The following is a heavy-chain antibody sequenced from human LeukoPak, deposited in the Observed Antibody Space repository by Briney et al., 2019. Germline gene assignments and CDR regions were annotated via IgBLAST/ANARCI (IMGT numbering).Heavy chain of an antibody. D-gene: IGHD1-26*01. Sequence: SETLPLTCTVSGGSISSYYWSWIRQPPGKGLEWIGYIYYSGSTNYNPSLKSRVTISVDTSKNQFSLKLSSVTAADTAVYYCARTGGGYYMDVWGKGTTVTVSS. CDR1: GGSISSYY. CDR2: IYYSGST. V-gene: IGHV4-59*01. J-gene: IGHJ6*03. CDR3: ARTGGGYYMDV.